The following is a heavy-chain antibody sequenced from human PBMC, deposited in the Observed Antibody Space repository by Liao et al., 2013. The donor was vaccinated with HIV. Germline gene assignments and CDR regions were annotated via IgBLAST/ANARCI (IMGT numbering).Heavy chain of an antibody. CDR3: ARDGYGDYFDL. CDR1: GGSINTYY. Sequence: QVQLQESGPGLVKPSETLSLTCTASGGSINTYYWNWIRQPVGKGLEWIGRVHSSGSANYSPSLRSRASISVDTSKNQFSLIMTSVTAADTAVYYCARDGYGDYFDLWGQGTLVTVSS. J-gene: IGHJ4*02. D-gene: IGHD4-17*01. V-gene: IGHV4-4*07. CDR2: VHSSGSA.